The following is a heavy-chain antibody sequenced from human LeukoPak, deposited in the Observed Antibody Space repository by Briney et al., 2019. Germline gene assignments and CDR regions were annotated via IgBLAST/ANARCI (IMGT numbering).Heavy chain of an antibody. J-gene: IGHJ4*02. CDR1: GFTFSSYA. CDR2: ISGSGGST. V-gene: IGHV3-23*01. CDR3: ASLYGDPSDY. D-gene: IGHD4-17*01. Sequence: GGSLRLSCAASGFTFSSYAMSWVRQAPGKGLEWVSSISGSGGSTDYADSVKGRFTISRDNSKNTLYLQMNSLRAEDTAVYYCASLYGDPSDYWGQGTLVTVSS.